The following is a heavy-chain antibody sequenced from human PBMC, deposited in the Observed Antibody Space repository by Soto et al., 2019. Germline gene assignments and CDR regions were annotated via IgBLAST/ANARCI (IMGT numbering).Heavy chain of an antibody. CDR3: ARVKAISSGWPHYFDY. CDR1: GGSISSSNW. Sequence: QVQLQESGPGLVKPSGTLSLTCAVSGGSISSSNWWSWVRQPPGKGLEWIGEIYHSGSTNYNPSLNSRVAISVDKSKNQYSLNLSSVTAADTAVYYCARVKAISSGWPHYFDYWGQGRLVTVSS. D-gene: IGHD6-19*01. V-gene: IGHV4-4*02. J-gene: IGHJ4*02. CDR2: IYHSGST.